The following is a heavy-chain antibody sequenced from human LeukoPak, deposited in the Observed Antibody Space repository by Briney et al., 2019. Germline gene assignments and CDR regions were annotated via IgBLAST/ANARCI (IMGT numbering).Heavy chain of an antibody. V-gene: IGHV1-46*01. CDR3: ARDQEGFDY. Sequence: ASVKVSCKASGYTFTSNYIHWVRQAPGQGLEWMGMISPRDGSTSYAQKFQGRVTVTRDTSTSTVHMELSGLRSKDTAVYYCARDQEGFDYWGQGTLVTVSS. CDR2: ISPRDGST. J-gene: IGHJ4*02. CDR1: GYTFTSNY.